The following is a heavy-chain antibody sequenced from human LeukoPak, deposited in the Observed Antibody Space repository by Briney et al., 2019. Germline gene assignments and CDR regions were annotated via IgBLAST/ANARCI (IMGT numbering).Heavy chain of an antibody. CDR1: GFTFSSYS. CDR3: ASHMVRGVLGDY. Sequence: GGSLRLSCAASGFTFSSYSMNWVRQAPGKGLEWVSSISSSSSYIYYADSVKGRLTISRDNAKNSLYLQMNTLRAEDTAVYYCASHMVRGVLGDYWGQGTLVTVSS. V-gene: IGHV3-21*01. J-gene: IGHJ4*02. CDR2: ISSSSSYI. D-gene: IGHD3-10*01.